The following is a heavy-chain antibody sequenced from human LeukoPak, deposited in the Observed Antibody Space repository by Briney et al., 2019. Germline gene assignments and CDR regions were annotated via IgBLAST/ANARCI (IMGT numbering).Heavy chain of an antibody. CDR1: GGSIGSYY. CDR2: IYTSGST. V-gene: IGHV4-4*07. D-gene: IGHD1-26*01. CDR3: ARDRRVRSRNWFDP. J-gene: IGHJ5*02. Sequence: PSETLSLTCTVSGGSIGSYYWSWFRQPPGKGLEWIGRIYTSGSTNYNPSLKSRVTMSVDTSKNQFSLKLSSVTAADTAVYYCARDRRVRSRNWFDPWGQGTLVTVSS.